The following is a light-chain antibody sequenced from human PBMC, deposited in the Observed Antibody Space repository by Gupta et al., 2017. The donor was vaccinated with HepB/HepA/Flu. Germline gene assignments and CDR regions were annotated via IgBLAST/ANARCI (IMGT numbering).Light chain of an antibody. J-gene: IGLJ1*01. V-gene: IGLV2-14*01. CDR2: DVS. CDR3: SSYTSSSTLVYV. CDR1: SSDVGGYNY. Sequence: QSALPHPASVSGSPGQSITISCTGTSSDVGGYNYVSWYQQHPGKAPKLMIYDVSNRPSGVSNRFSGSKSGNTASLTISELQAEDEADYYCSSYTSSSTLVYVFGTGTKVTVL.